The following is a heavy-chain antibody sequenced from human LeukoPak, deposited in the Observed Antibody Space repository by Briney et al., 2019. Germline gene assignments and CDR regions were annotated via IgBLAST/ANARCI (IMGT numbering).Heavy chain of an antibody. V-gene: IGHV3-21*01. D-gene: IGHD3-22*01. J-gene: IGHJ4*02. Sequence: GGSLRLSCAASGFTFRSYSVNWVRQAPGKGLEWVSSISSVSSYIYYADSVKGRFTISRDNAKNSLYLQMNSLRAKDTAVYYCARRTDSSGYCLDYWGQGTLVTVSS. CDR1: GFTFRSYS. CDR2: ISSVSSYI. CDR3: ARRTDSSGYCLDY.